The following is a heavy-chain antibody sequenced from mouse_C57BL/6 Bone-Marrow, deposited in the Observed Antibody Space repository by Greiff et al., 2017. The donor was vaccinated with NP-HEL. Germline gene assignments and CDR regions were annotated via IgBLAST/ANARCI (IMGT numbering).Heavy chain of an antibody. D-gene: IGHD1-3*01. CDR2: IDPENGDT. CDR1: GFNIKDDY. J-gene: IGHJ3*01. Sequence: EVQLQQSGAELVRPGDSVKLSCTASGFNIKDDYMHWVKQRPEQGLEWIGWIDPENGDTEYASKFQGKATITADTSSNTAYLQLSSLTSEDTAVYYCTYNPPFAYWGQGTLVTVSA. V-gene: IGHV14-4*01. CDR3: TYNPPFAY.